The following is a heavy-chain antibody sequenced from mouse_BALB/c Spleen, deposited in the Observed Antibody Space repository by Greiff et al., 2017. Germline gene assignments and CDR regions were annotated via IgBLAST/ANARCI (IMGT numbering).Heavy chain of an antibody. V-gene: IGHV1-74*01. D-gene: IGHD2-3*01. CDR3: ARSYEYAMDY. J-gene: IGHJ4*01. CDR2: IHPSDSDT. CDR1: GYSFTSYW. Sequence: QVQLQQPGAELVRPGASVKLSCKASGYSFTSYWMNWVKQRPGQGLEWIGMIHPSDSDTRLNQKFKDKATLTVDKSSSTAYMQLSSPTSEDSAVYYCARSYEYAMDYWGQGTSVTVSS.